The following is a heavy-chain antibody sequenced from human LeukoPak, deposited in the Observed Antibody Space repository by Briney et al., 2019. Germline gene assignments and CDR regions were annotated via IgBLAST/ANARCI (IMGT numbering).Heavy chain of an antibody. CDR3: ARYDSSGYYYDY. D-gene: IGHD3-22*01. J-gene: IGHJ4*02. V-gene: IGHV4-59*01. CDR1: GGSISGYY. Sequence: PSETRSLTCTVSGGSISGYYWSWIRQPPGKALEWIGYIYYSGSTNYNPSLKSRVTISVDTSKNQFSLKLSSVTAADTAVYYCARYDSSGYYYDYWGQGTLVTVSS. CDR2: IYYSGST.